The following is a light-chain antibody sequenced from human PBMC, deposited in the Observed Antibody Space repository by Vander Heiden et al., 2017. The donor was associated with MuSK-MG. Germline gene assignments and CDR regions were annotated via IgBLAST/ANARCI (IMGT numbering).Light chain of an antibody. Sequence: SYELTQPPSVSVSPGQTASITCSGDKLGDKYACWYQQKPGQSPVLVSYQDSKRPSGIPERFSGSNSGNTATLTISGTQAVDEAYYYCQAWDSRTAIFGGGTKLTVL. V-gene: IGLV3-1*01. CDR2: QDS. CDR1: KLGDKY. J-gene: IGLJ2*01. CDR3: QAWDSRTAI.